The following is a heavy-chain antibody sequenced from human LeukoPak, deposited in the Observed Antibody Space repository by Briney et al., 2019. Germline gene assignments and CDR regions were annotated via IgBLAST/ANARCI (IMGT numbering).Heavy chain of an antibody. CDR1: GGSISSSSYY. CDR2: ISYRGTT. CDR3: ARGPHPGGAGYNLIDH. Sequence: PSETLSLTCTVSGGSISSSSYYWGWIRQPPGKGLEWIGRISYRGTTFYNPSLKSRVTISVDTSKNQFFLKVSSVTAADTAVYYCARGPHPGGAGYNLIDHWGQGTLVTVSP. V-gene: IGHV4-39*01. D-gene: IGHD5-24*01. J-gene: IGHJ4*02.